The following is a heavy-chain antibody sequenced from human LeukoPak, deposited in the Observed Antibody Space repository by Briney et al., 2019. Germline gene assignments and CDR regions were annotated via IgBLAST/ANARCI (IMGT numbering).Heavy chain of an antibody. J-gene: IGHJ4*02. CDR2: FYYTGST. Sequence: SETLSLTCTLHGGSISPYYWSWIRQPPGKVLHWVGSFYYTGSTNYNPSLRSRVTISLDTSKIQISLRLSSVTAADTAVYYCARGGNALDYWGQGTLVTVSS. CDR1: GGSISPYY. CDR3: ARGGNALDY. V-gene: IGHV4-59*01. D-gene: IGHD4-23*01.